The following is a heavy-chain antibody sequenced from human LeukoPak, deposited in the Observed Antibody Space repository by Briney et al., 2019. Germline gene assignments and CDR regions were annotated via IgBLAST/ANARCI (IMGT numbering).Heavy chain of an antibody. V-gene: IGHV4-4*07. Sequence: PSETLSLTCTVSGASITSYYYNWIRLTAGRGLEWIGRLYISGSTDYNPSLKSRVTISVDTSRNQFSLKMNSVTAAYTAVYFCARNLSGSLYFDFWGPGVLVTVSS. CDR1: GASITSYY. CDR3: ARNLSGSLYFDF. D-gene: IGHD3-10*01. CDR2: LYISGST. J-gene: IGHJ4*02.